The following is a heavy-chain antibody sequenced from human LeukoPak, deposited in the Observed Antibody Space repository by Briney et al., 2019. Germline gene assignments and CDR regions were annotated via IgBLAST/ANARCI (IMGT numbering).Heavy chain of an antibody. CDR2: IYPGDSDT. D-gene: IGHD1-26*01. CDR3: ARSSLGATTEFDY. Sequence: TAGGSLRLSCKGSGYSFTSYWIGWVRQMPGKGLEWMGIIYPGDSDTRYSPSFQGQVTISADKSISTAYLQWGSLKASDTAMYYCARSSLGATTEFDYWGQGTLVTVSS. V-gene: IGHV5-51*01. CDR1: GYSFTSYW. J-gene: IGHJ4*02.